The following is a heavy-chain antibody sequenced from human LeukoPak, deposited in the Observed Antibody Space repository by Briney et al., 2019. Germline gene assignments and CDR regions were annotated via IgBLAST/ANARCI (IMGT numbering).Heavy chain of an antibody. CDR1: GFTFSSYA. CDR3: AKHSDMVTATSLGY. V-gene: IGHV3-23*01. J-gene: IGHJ4*02. Sequence: GGSLRLSCAASGFTFSSYAMSWVRQAPGKGLEWVSAISGSGGSTYYADSVKGRFTISSDNSKNRLHMQMNSLRAEDTAVYYCAKHSDMVTATSLGYWSQGTLVTVSA. CDR2: ISGSGGST. D-gene: IGHD2-21*02.